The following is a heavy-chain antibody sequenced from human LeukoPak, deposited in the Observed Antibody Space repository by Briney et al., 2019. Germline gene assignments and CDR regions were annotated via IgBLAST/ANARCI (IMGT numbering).Heavy chain of an antibody. Sequence: PSETLSLTCAVYGESFSGYYWSWIRQPPGKGLDWIGDINHSGSANYNPSLKSRVTISVDTSKNQFSLKLSSVTAADTAVYYCARGDIVVVPAAMRFDPWGQGTLVTVSS. D-gene: IGHD2-2*01. CDR2: INHSGSA. CDR3: ARGDIVVVPAAMRFDP. CDR1: GESFSGYY. V-gene: IGHV4-34*01. J-gene: IGHJ5*02.